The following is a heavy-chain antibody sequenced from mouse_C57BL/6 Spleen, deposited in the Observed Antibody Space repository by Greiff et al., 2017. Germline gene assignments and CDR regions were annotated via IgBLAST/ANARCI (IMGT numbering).Heavy chain of an antibody. J-gene: IGHJ4*01. Sequence: QVQLQQPGAELVRPGTSVKLSCKASGYTFTSYWMHWVKQRPGQGLEWIGVIDPSDSYTNYNQKFKGKATLTVDTSSSTAYMQLSSLTSEDSAVYYCASRDGNYDYDAMDYWGQGTSVTVSS. CDR2: IDPSDSYT. D-gene: IGHD2-1*01. CDR3: ASRDGNYDYDAMDY. V-gene: IGHV1-59*01. CDR1: GYTFTSYW.